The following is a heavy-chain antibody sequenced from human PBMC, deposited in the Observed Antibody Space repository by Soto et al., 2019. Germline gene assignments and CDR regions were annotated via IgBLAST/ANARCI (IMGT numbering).Heavy chain of an antibody. J-gene: IGHJ6*03. Sequence: QVPLVQSGAEVKKPGASVKVSCKASGYTFTSYDINWVRQATGQGLEWMGWMNPNSGNPGYAQKFQGRVTMTRNTSRSTAYMEMSSLGSEDTAVYYCARGPMKVRGDKIGYYYYYMVVLGKGTTVTVSS. CDR2: MNPNSGNP. CDR3: ARGPMKVRGDKIGYYYYYMVV. CDR1: GYTFTSYD. D-gene: IGHD3-10*01. V-gene: IGHV1-8*01.